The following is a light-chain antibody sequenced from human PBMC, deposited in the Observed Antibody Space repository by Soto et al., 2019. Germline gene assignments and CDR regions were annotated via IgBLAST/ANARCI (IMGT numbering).Light chain of an antibody. V-gene: IGKV3D-20*02. CDR3: QQGSNWIT. CDR2: DAS. Sequence: EIVLTQSPGTLSLSPGERATLSCRASQSVRSSYLASYQRKPGQAPRLLIYDASERATGIPARFSGSGSETDFTLTISSLEPEDFGVYYCQQGSNWITFGQGTRLEI. J-gene: IGKJ5*01. CDR1: QSVRSSY.